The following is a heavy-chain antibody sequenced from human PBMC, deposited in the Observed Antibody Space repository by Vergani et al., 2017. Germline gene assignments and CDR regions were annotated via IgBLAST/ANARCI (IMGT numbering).Heavy chain of an antibody. CDR3: ATLLTGGVDY. CDR2: VIYSGNT. J-gene: IGHJ4*02. Sequence: QLQLQESGPGLVKPSETLSLTCSVSGASIDRSKNYWGWIRQPPGKGLEWIGSVIYSGNTNYDPSLKSRVTISIDTSKNQFSLKLNSVTAADTAVYYCATLLTGGVDYWGQGTLVTVSS. D-gene: IGHD2-21*01. CDR1: GASIDRSKNY. V-gene: IGHV4-39*01.